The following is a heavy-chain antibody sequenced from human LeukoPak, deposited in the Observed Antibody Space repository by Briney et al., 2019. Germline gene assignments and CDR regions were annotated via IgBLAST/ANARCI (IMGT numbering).Heavy chain of an antibody. J-gene: IGHJ6*02. CDR3: ARGSGWYELRDYYYGMDV. D-gene: IGHD6-19*01. CDR1: GGTFSSYA. V-gene: IGHV1-69*13. CDR2: IIPIFGTA. Sequence: EASVKVSSKASGGTFSSYAISWVRQAPGQGLEWMGGIIPIFGTANYAQKFQGRVTITADESTSTAYMELSSLRSEDTAVYYYARGSGWYELRDYYYGMDVWGQGTTVTVSS.